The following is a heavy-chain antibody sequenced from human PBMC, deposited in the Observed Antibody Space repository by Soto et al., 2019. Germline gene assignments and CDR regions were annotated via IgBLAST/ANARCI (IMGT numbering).Heavy chain of an antibody. CDR3: ARAHSGYRYGQGGYYQYYTMDV. D-gene: IGHD5-18*01. Sequence: GGSLRLSCTDSGLTFSSFEMNWVRQAPGKGLEWISYISSAGGGAIYYADSVKGRFTSSRDNAKNSLYLQMSSLRAEDKAVYYCARAHSGYRYGQGGYYQYYTMDVWGQGTTVTVSS. CDR1: GLTFSSFE. J-gene: IGHJ6*02. V-gene: IGHV3-48*03. CDR2: ISSAGGGAI.